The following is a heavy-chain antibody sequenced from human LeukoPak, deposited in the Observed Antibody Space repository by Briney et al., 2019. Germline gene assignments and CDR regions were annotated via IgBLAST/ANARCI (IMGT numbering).Heavy chain of an antibody. Sequence: ASVKVSCKASGYTFTSYGISWVRQAPGQGLEWMGWISAYNGNTNYAQKLQGRVTMTTDTSTSTAYMELRSLRSDDTAVYYCARASFVGATPTHFDYWGQGTLVTVSS. CDR1: GYTFTSYG. J-gene: IGHJ4*02. CDR3: ARASFVGATPTHFDY. D-gene: IGHD1-26*01. V-gene: IGHV1-18*01. CDR2: ISAYNGNT.